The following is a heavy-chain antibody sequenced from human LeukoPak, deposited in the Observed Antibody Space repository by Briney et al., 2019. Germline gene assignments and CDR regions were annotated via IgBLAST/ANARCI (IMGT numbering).Heavy chain of an antibody. CDR1: GFSFSSYG. D-gene: IGHD6-13*01. CDR3: ARLSIGNHDRLLIAAAGMLDY. V-gene: IGHV3-30*19. J-gene: IGHJ4*02. Sequence: PGGSLRLSCAASGFSFSSYGMHWVRQAPGKGLEWVAVISYDGSNKYYADSVKGRFTISRDKSKNTLYLQMNSLRAEDTAVYYCARLSIGNHDRLLIAAAGMLDYWGQGTLVTVSS. CDR2: ISYDGSNK.